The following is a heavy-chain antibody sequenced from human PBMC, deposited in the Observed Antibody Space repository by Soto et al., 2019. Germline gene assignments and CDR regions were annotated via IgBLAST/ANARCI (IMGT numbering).Heavy chain of an antibody. V-gene: IGHV4-31*03. CDR1: GGSISSGGYY. CDR2: IYYSGST. D-gene: IGHD2-2*01. Sequence: SETLSLTCTVSGGSISSGGYYWSWIRQHPGKGLEWIGYIYYSGSTYYNPSLKSRVTISVDTSRNQFSLKWSSVTAAETAVYYCARVIVVVPAAPRITGTTGWFDPWGQGTLVTVSS. J-gene: IGHJ5*02. CDR3: ARVIVVVPAAPRITGTTGWFDP.